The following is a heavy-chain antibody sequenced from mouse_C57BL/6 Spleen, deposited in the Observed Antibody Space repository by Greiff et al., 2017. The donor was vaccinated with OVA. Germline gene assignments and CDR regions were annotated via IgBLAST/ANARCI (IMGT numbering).Heavy chain of an antibody. CDR2: ISYDGSN. D-gene: IGHD2-4*01. CDR3: AVYDYDRGAWFAY. CDR1: GYSITSSYY. J-gene: IGHJ3*01. Sequence: ESGPGLVKPSQSLSLTCSVTGYSITSSYYWNWIRQFPGNKLEWMGYISYDGSNNYNPSLKNRISITRDTSKNQFFLKLNSVTTEDTATYYCAVYDYDRGAWFAYWGQGTLVTVSA. V-gene: IGHV3-6*01.